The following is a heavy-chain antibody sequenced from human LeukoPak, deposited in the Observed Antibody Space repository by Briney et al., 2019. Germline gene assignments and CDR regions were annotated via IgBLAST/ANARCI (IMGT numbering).Heavy chain of an antibody. D-gene: IGHD2-15*01. V-gene: IGHV3-11*06. J-gene: IGHJ4*02. Sequence: GGSLRLSCVTSGFTFGDYYMSWVRQAPGRGLEWVSYIGTTTSYTKYADSVKGRFTIPRDNAKNSLYLQMNSLGAEDTALYYCARGLYCSGGTCFKPLDFWGQGTLVTVSS. CDR1: GFTFGDYY. CDR3: ARGLYCSGGTCFKPLDF. CDR2: IGTTTSYT.